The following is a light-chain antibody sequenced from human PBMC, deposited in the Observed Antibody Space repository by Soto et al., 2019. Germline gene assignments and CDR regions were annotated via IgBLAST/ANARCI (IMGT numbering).Light chain of an antibody. Sequence: QSVLTQPPSVSAAPRQKVTISCSGSSSNIGNNYVSWYHRVPGTAPKLLIYDNNERPSGIPDRFSRSKSGASATLDITGLQTGDEGDYYCGTWDSRLRVVVFGGGTKLTVL. CDR2: DNN. V-gene: IGLV1-51*01. CDR1: SSNIGNNY. J-gene: IGLJ2*01. CDR3: GTWDSRLRVVV.